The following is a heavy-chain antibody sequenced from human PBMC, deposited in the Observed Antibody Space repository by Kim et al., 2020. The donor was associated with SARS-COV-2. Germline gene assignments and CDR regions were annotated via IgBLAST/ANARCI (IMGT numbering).Heavy chain of an antibody. Sequence: GGSLRLSCAASGFAFNRSRMHWVRQVPGKGLECVSAIRSSGGFTCYTDSVRGRFNISRDNSRDTLYLQMGSLRTEDTAVYYCARGDSHGPHDVYDLWGRGTMVTVSS. J-gene: IGHJ3*01. D-gene: IGHD5-18*01. CDR2: IRSSGGFT. V-gene: IGHV3-64*02. CDR1: GFAFNRSR. CDR3: ARGDSHGPHDVYDL.